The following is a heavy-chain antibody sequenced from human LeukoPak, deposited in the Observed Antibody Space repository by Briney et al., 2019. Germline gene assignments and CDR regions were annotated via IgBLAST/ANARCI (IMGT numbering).Heavy chain of an antibody. CDR3: ASTIVATENDAFDI. CDR2: IYYSGST. CDR1: GGSISSYY. Sequence: SETLSLTCTVSGGSISSYYWSWIRQPPGKGLEWIGYIYYSGSTNYNPSLKSRVTISVDTSKNQFSLKLSSVTAADTAVYYCASTIVATENDAFDIWGQGTMVTVSS. J-gene: IGHJ3*02. D-gene: IGHD5-12*01. V-gene: IGHV4-59*01.